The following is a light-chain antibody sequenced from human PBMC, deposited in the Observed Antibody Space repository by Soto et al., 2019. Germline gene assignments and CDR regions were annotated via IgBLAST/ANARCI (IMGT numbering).Light chain of an antibody. J-gene: IGLJ2*01. CDR3: QSYDNSLRGVV. V-gene: IGLV1-40*01. CDR2: DND. Sequence: QSVLTQPPSVSGAPGQRIIISCTGSSSNIGAGFDVHWYQHLPGTAPKLLVYDNDNRPSGLPARFSDSRSGTSASLAITSLQADDEADYYCQSYDNSLRGVVFGGGTQLTVL. CDR1: SSNIGAGFD.